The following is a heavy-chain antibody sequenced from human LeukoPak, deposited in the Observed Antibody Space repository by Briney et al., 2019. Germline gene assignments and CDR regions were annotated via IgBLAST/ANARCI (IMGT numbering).Heavy chain of an antibody. CDR1: GFTFSAYW. CDR2: IKQDGSEQ. CDR3: ARDLITGAPGADY. V-gene: IGHV3-7*01. Sequence: GGSLRLSCAASGFTFSAYWMSWVRQAPGKGLEWVANIKQDGSEQFYVDSVKGRFTISRDNPKISLYLQMNSLRAEDTAVYYCARDLITGAPGADYWGQGTLATVSS. D-gene: IGHD7-27*01. J-gene: IGHJ4*02.